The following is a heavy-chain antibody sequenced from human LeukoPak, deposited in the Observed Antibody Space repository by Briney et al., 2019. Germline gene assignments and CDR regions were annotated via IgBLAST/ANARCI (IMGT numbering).Heavy chain of an antibody. CDR1: GFTFSSYE. CDR2: ISSSGSTI. V-gene: IGHV3-48*03. J-gene: IGHJ5*02. Sequence: GGSLRLSCAASGFTFSSYEMNWVRQAPGKGLEWVSYISSSGSTIYYADSVKGRFTISRDNAKNSLYLQMNSLRAEDTAVYYCARPVRGVIGYWFDPWGQGTLVTVSS. D-gene: IGHD3-10*01. CDR3: ARPVRGVIGYWFDP.